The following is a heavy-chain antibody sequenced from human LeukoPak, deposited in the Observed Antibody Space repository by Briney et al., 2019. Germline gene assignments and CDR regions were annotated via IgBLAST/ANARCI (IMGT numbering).Heavy chain of an antibody. CDR3: ARGTGSGSFLIDY. Sequence: PGRSLRLSCAASGFTFSSYGMHWVRQAPGKGLEWVAFISDDGSRTYYSNSVKGRFTISRDYSRKTLFLQMNSLRPEDTAMYYCARGTGSGSFLIDYWGQGTLVTVSS. J-gene: IGHJ4*02. D-gene: IGHD3-10*01. CDR2: ISDDGSRT. CDR1: GFTFSSYG. V-gene: IGHV3-30*19.